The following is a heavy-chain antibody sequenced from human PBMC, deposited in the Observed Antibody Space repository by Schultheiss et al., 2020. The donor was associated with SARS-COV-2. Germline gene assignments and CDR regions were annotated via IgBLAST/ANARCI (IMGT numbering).Heavy chain of an antibody. V-gene: IGHV3-33*08. J-gene: IGHJ6*02. D-gene: IGHD3-16*01. CDR3: ARDLVTFGYYYGMDV. CDR2: IWNDGSNR. Sequence: GESLKISCAASGFTVSSNYMSWVRQAPGRGPEWVAVIWNDGSNRYYVDSVKDRFTISRDNSKNTLYLQMNSLRAEDTAVYYCARDLVTFGYYYGMDVWGQGTTVTVSS. CDR1: GFTVSSNY.